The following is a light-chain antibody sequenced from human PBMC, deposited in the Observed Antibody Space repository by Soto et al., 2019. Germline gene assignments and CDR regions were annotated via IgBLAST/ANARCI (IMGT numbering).Light chain of an antibody. CDR1: SSDVGGYNY. V-gene: IGLV2-14*01. J-gene: IGLJ3*02. Sequence: QSVLTQPASVSGSPGQSITISCTGTSSDVGGYNYVSWYQQYPGKATKLMIYEVSNRPSGVSNRFSGSKSGNTASLTISGLQDEDEADYYCSSYTSSSTRVFGGGTKLTVL. CDR3: SSYTSSSTRV. CDR2: EVS.